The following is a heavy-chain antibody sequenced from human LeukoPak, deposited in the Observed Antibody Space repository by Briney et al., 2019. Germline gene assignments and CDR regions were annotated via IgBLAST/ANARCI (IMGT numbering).Heavy chain of an antibody. CDR2: MNPNNGNT. V-gene: IGHV1-8*01. CDR1: GYTFTNDN. J-gene: IGHJ4*02. CDR3: ARGIPADY. D-gene: IGHD6-13*01. Sequence: SVKVSCKASGYTFTNDNINWVRQATGQGLEWMGWMNPNNGNTGFAQKFQDRVTLTRNTSISTAYMELSSLRSEDTAVYYCARGIPADYWGQGTLVTVSS.